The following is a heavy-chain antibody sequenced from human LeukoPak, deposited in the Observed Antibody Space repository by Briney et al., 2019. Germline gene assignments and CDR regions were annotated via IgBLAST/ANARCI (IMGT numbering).Heavy chain of an antibody. CDR2: IYSSRTT. J-gene: IGHJ4*02. D-gene: IGHD3-16*01. CDR1: DGSIISNSYY. CDR3: ASIWSSPSLI. V-gene: IGHV4-39*02. Sequence: SETLSLTCAVSDGSIISNSYYWPWIRQPQGKGLEWIGSIYSSRTTYYNPALKSRLTISVDTSKNHFSLNLSSVTAAYSAGYYCASIWSSPSLIWGQGTLVTVSS.